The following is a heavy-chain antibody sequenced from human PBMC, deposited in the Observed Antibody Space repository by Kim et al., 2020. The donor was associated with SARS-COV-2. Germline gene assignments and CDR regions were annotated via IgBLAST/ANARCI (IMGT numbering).Heavy chain of an antibody. J-gene: IGHJ6*02. V-gene: IGHV3-48*03. CDR3: ARGHSGGSWAYYYYYGMDV. CDR2: ISSSGSTI. CDR1: GFTFSSYE. D-gene: IGHD3-10*01. Sequence: GGSLRLSCAASGFTFSSYEMNWVRQAPGKGLEWVSYISSSGSTIYYADSVKGRFTISRDNAKNSLYLQMNSLRAEDTAVYYCARGHSGGSWAYYYYYGMDVWGQGTTVTVSS.